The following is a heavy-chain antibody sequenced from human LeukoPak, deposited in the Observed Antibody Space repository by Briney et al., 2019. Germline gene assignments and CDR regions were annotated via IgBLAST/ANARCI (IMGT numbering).Heavy chain of an antibody. J-gene: IGHJ4*02. V-gene: IGHV3-30-3*01. Sequence: GRSLRLSCAASGFTFSSYAMHWVRQAPGKGLEWVAVISYDGSNKYYADSVKGRFTISRDNSKNTLYLQMNSLRAEDTAVYYCARGPTVADLDYWGQGTLVTVSS. D-gene: IGHD6-19*01. CDR3: ARGPTVADLDY. CDR2: ISYDGSNK. CDR1: GFTFSSYA.